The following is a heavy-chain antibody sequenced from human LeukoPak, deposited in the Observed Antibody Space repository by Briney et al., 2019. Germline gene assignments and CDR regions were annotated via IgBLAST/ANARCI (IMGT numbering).Heavy chain of an antibody. D-gene: IGHD2-2*01. CDR3: ARDYCSSTSCYHDLEY. Sequence: PGGSLRLSCAASGFTFSNYSMNWVRQAPGKGLEWVSYISSSSSTIYYADSVKGRFTIFRDNAKNSLYLQMNSLRAEDTAVYYCARDYCSSTSCYHDLEYWGQGTLVTVSS. V-gene: IGHV3-48*01. CDR2: ISSSSSTI. CDR1: GFTFSNYS. J-gene: IGHJ4*02.